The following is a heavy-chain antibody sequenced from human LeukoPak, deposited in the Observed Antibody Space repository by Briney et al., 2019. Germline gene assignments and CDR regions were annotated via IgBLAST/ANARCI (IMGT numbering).Heavy chain of an antibody. CDR3: ARDGI. CDR1: GGSISNYY. CDR2: IYYSGST. V-gene: IGHV4-59*01. J-gene: IGHJ3*02. Sequence: PSETLSLTCTVSGGSISNYYWSWIRQPPGKGLEWIGYIYYSGSTNYNPSLKSRVTISVDTSKNQFSLKLSSVTAADTAVYYCARDGIWGQGTMVTVSS.